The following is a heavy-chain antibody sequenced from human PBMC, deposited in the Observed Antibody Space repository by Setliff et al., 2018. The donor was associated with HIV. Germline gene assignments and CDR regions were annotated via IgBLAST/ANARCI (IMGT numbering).Heavy chain of an antibody. D-gene: IGHD1-26*01. CDR3: AKMGATWFDP. V-gene: IGHV3-48*03. CDR1: GFTFDDYT. J-gene: IGHJ5*02. Sequence: GGSLRLSCAASGFTFDDYTMNWVRQAPGKGLEWLSYISDSGRTIYYAGSVKGRFTISRDNAKNSLYLQMNRLRAEDTAVYYCAKMGATWFDPWGQGTLVTVSS. CDR2: ISDSGRTI.